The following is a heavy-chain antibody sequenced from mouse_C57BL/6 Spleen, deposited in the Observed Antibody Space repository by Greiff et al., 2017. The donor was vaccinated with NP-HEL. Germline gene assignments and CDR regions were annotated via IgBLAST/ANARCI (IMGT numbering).Heavy chain of an antibody. CDR2: IDPSDSET. CDR3: ARGYYGNSDYAMDY. Sequence: QVQLQQPGAELVRPGSSVKLSCKASGYTFTSYWMHWVKQRPIQGLEWIGNIDPSDSETPYIQKFKDKATLTVDKSSSTAYMQLSSLTSDDSAVYYCARGYYGNSDYAMDYWGQGTSVTVSS. J-gene: IGHJ4*01. CDR1: GYTFTSYW. V-gene: IGHV1-52*01. D-gene: IGHD2-1*01.